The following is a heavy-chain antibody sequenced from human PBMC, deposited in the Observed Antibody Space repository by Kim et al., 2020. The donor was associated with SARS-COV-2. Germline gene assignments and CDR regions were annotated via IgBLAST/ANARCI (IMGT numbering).Heavy chain of an antibody. V-gene: IGHV3-9*01. CDR1: GFTFDDYA. CDR2: ISWNSGSI. CDR3: AKGPSYGSGEYFDP. J-gene: IGHJ5*02. Sequence: GGSLRLSCAASGFTFDDYAMHWVRQAPGKGLEWVSGISWNSGSIGYADSVKGRFTISRDNAKNSLYLQMNSLRAEDTALYYCAKGPSYGSGEYFDPWGQGTLVTVSS. D-gene: IGHD3-10*01.